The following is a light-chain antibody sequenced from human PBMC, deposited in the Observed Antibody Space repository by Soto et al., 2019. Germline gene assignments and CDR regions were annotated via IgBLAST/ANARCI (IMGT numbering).Light chain of an antibody. Sequence: QSVLTQPASVSGSPGQSITISCTGTSNDVGIYNSVSWFQHHPGKGPKLVIYDVSNRPSGVSNRFSGSKSGNTASLTISGLQAEDEADYHCSSYTISSTYVFGTGTKATVL. CDR2: DVS. J-gene: IGLJ1*01. CDR1: SNDVGIYNS. V-gene: IGLV2-14*01. CDR3: SSYTISSTYV.